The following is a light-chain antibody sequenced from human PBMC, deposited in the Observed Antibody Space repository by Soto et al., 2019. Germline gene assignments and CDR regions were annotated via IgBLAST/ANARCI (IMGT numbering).Light chain of an antibody. V-gene: IGKV3-15*01. CDR3: QHYKNWPQWT. CDR2: RTS. Sequence: IVMTQSPATLSVFPGERATLSCRARQSVRRNLAWYQQKPGQAPRLLIYRTSTRATGIPARFSGSGSGTEFTLTISSLKSEDFAVYYCQHYKNWPQWTFGQGTKVKIK. CDR1: QSVRRN. J-gene: IGKJ1*01.